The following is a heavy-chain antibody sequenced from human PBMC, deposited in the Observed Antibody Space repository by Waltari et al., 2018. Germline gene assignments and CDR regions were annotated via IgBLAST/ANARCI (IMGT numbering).Heavy chain of an antibody. J-gene: IGHJ4*02. Sequence: EVQLLESGGDLVQPGGSLRLSCAASGFTFINYAINWVRLAAGRGGGWFSAMIVRDAKYYADSVKGRFTISRDTSKNTVYLQMNGLRVEDTAVYYCATPFYNWDDPLHSWGQGTLVTVSS. V-gene: IGHV3-23*01. D-gene: IGHD1-20*01. CDR2: MIVRDAK. CDR3: ATPFYNWDDPLHS. CDR1: GFTFINYA.